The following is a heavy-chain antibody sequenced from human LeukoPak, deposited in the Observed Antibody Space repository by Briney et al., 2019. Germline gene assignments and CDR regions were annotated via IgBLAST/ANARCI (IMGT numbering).Heavy chain of an antibody. D-gene: IGHD3-10*01. Sequence: SQTLSLTCTVSGGSISSGDYYWSWTRQPPGKGLEWIGYIYYSGSTYYNPSLKSRVTISVDTSKNQFSLKLSSVTAADTAVYYCASATYYYGSGRVDYWGRGTLVTVSS. J-gene: IGHJ4*02. CDR2: IYYSGST. CDR1: GGSISSGDYY. V-gene: IGHV4-30-4*01. CDR3: ASATYYYGSGRVDY.